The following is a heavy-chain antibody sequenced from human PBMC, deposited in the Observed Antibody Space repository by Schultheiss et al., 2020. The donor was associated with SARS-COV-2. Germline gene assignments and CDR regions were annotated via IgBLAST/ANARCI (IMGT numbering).Heavy chain of an antibody. Sequence: ASVKVSCKASGYTFTSYDINWVRQATGQGLEWMGWMNPNSGGTNYAQKFQGRVTMTRDTSISTAYMELSRLRSDDMAVYYCARERVVVLMDSYYYYFGMDVWGQGTTVTVSS. J-gene: IGHJ6*02. D-gene: IGHD2-8*01. CDR3: ARERVVVLMDSYYYYFGMDV. V-gene: IGHV1-2*02. CDR2: MNPNSGGT. CDR1: GYTFTSYD.